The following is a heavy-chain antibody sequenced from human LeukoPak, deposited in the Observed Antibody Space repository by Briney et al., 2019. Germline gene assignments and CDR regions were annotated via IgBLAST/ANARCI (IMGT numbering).Heavy chain of an antibody. J-gene: IGHJ4*02. CDR1: GYTFTSYA. CDR2: INAGNGNT. D-gene: IGHD4-17*01. V-gene: IGHV1-3*01. CDR3: ASVDYGDY. Sequence: GASVKVSCKASGYTFTSYAMHWVRQAPGQRLEWMGWINAGNGNTQYSQKFQGRVTFTRDTSASTAYMELSSLRSEDTAVYYCASVDYGDYWGQGTRVTVSS.